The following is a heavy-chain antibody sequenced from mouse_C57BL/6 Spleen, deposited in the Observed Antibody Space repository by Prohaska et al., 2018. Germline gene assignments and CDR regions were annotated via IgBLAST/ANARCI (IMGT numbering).Heavy chain of an antibody. CDR2: IHPNSGST. CDR3: ARRDYEGY. Sequence: PGASVKLSCKASGYTFTSYWMHWVKQRPGQGLEWIGMIHPNSGSTNYNEKFKSKATLTVDKSSSTAYMQLSSLTSEDSAVYYCARRDYEGYWGQGTTLTVSS. D-gene: IGHD2-4*01. V-gene: IGHV1-64*01. CDR1: GYTFTSYW. J-gene: IGHJ2*01.